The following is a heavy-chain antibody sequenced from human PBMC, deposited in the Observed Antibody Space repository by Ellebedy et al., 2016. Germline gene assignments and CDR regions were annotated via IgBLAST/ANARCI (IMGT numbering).Heavy chain of an antibody. V-gene: IGHV3-23*01. J-gene: IGHJ4*02. CDR3: AKAHYGGNSGGWTFDY. CDR1: GFTFSSYA. Sequence: GGSLRLSXAASGFTFSSYAMSWVRQAPGKGLEWVSAISGSGGSTYYADSVKGRFTISRDNSKNTLYLQMNSLRAEDTAVYYCAKAHYGGNSGGWTFDYWGQGTLVTVSS. D-gene: IGHD4-23*01. CDR2: ISGSGGST.